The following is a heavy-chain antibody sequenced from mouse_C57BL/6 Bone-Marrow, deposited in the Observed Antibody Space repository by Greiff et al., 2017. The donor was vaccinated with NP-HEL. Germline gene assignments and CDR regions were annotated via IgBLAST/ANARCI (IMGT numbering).Heavy chain of an antibody. Sequence: EVKLQEPGPGLVKPSQSLSLSCSVTGYTITSGYYWNGIRQFPGNKREWRGYISYDGSNNYNPSLKNGTTITRDTSKNQFFLKLNSVTTEDTATYYGARGEGSDYGSWDYWGQGTTLTVSS. V-gene: IGHV3-6*01. J-gene: IGHJ2*01. D-gene: IGHD1-1*01. CDR2: ISYDGSN. CDR1: GYTITSGYY. CDR3: ARGEGSDYGSWDY.